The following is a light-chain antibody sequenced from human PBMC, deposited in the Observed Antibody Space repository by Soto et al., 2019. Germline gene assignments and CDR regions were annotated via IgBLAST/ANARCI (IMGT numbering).Light chain of an antibody. CDR2: EVS. CDR1: SSDVGGYNY. J-gene: IGLJ1*01. V-gene: IGLV2-14*01. CDR3: SSYTSSGTLPYV. Sequence: QSALTQPASVSGSPGQSITISCTGTSSDVGGYNYVSWYQQLPGKAPKLMIYEVSHRPSGVSNRFSGSKSGNTASLTISGLQAEDEADYYCSSYTSSGTLPYVFATGTKLTVL.